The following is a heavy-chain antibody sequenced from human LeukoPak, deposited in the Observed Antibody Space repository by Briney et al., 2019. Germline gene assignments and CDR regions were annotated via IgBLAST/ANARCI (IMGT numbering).Heavy chain of an antibody. CDR3: ASRRYCSGGSCKKSGFVY. V-gene: IGHV3-11*06. J-gene: IGHJ4*02. CDR2: ISSSSSYI. D-gene: IGHD2-15*01. Sequence: SGGSLRLSCAASGFTFSDSYMTWIRQAPGKGLEWVSSISSSSSYIYYADSVKGRFTISRDNAKNSLYLQMNSLRAEDTAVYYCASRRYCSGGSCKKSGFVYWGQGTLVTVSS. CDR1: GFTFSDSY.